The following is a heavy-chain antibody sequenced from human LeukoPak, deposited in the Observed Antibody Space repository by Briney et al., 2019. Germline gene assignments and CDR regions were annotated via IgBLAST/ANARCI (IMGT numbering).Heavy chain of an antibody. CDR1: GFTFSSYW. CDR2: IKQDGSEK. V-gene: IGHV3-7*01. D-gene: IGHD5-12*01. CDR3: ARAGGYASSWAY. Sequence: GSLRLSCAASGFTFSSYWMSWVRQAPGKGLEWVANIKQDGSEKNYVDSVKGRFTIFRDNAKNSLDLQMNSLRGEDTAVYYCARAGGYASSWAYWGQGTLVTVSS. J-gene: IGHJ4*02.